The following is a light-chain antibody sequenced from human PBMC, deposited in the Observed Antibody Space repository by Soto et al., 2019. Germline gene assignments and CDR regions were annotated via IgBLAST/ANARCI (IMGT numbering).Light chain of an antibody. CDR3: QQYVTSPWA. J-gene: IGKJ1*01. CDR1: QSINNNY. Sequence: IVLTQSPATLSVSPGESATLSCRSSQSINNNYLAWYQQKPGQAPRLLIYGASNRATGIPDRFSGSGSGTDFTLTISRLEPEDFAVYYCQQYVTSPWAFVQGTKVAIE. CDR2: GAS. V-gene: IGKV3-20*01.